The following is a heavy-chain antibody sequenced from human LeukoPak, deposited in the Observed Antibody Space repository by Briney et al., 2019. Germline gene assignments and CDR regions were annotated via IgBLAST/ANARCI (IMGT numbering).Heavy chain of an antibody. Sequence: GGSLSLSCAASGFTFSSYAMSWVRQAPGKGLEWVSLISGDGGSTYYADSVKGRFTISRDNSKNSLYPQMNSLRTEDTALYYCAKLTRPFDYWGQGALVTVSS. CDR2: ISGDGGST. J-gene: IGHJ4*02. CDR1: GFTFSSYA. D-gene: IGHD6-6*01. V-gene: IGHV3-43*02. CDR3: AKLTRPFDY.